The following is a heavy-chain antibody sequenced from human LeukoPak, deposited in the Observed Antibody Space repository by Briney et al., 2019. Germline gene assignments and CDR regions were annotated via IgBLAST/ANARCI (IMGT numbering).Heavy chain of an antibody. V-gene: IGHV3-48*04. CDR2: ISSSSTI. CDR1: GFTFSSYS. J-gene: IGHJ3*02. Sequence: GGSLRLSCAASGFTFSSYSMNWVRQAPGKGLEGVSYISSSSTIYYADSVKGRFTISRDNAKNSLYLQMNSLRAEDTAVYYCARDRSYCSSTSCYLHAFDIWGQGTMVTVSS. CDR3: ARDRSYCSSTSCYLHAFDI. D-gene: IGHD2-2*01.